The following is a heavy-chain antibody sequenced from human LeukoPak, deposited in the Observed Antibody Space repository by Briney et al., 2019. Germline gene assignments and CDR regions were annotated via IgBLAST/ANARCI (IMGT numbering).Heavy chain of an antibody. CDR1: GGSISSSSYY. Sequence: SETLSLTCTVSGGSISSSSYYWGWIRQPPGKGLEWIGSIYYSGSTYYNPSLKSRVTISVDTSKNQFSLKLSSVTAADTAVYYCASTHSYSSSRNFDYWGQGTLVTVSS. CDR3: ASTHSYSSSRNFDY. D-gene: IGHD6-13*01. J-gene: IGHJ4*02. V-gene: IGHV4-39*07. CDR2: IYYSGST.